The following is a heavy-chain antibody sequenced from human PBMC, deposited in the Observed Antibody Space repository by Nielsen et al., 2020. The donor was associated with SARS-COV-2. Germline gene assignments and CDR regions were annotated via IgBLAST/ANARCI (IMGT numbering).Heavy chain of an antibody. V-gene: IGHV3-64*04. J-gene: IGHJ6*02. D-gene: IGHD6-13*01. CDR1: GFTFSSYA. Sequence: GESLKISCSASGFTFSSYAMHWVRQAPGKGLEYVSAISSNGGSTYYADSVKGRFTISRDNSKNTLYLQMNSLRAEDTAVYYCARDLGQLGVDVWGQGTTATVSS. CDR3: ARDLGQLGVDV. CDR2: ISSNGGST.